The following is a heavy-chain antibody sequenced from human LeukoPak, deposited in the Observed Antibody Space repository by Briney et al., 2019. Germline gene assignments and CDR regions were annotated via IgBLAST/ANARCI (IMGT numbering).Heavy chain of an antibody. Sequence: PSETLSLTCTVSGGSISSGGYYWSWIRQHPGKGLEWIGYIYYSGSTYYNPSLKSRVTISVDTSKNQFSLKLSSVTAADTAVYYCAREAVGSYYYGSGSYHFDYWGQGTLVTVSS. V-gene: IGHV4-31*03. D-gene: IGHD3-10*01. CDR1: GGSISSGGYY. CDR3: AREAVGSYYYGSGSYHFDY. CDR2: IYYSGST. J-gene: IGHJ4*02.